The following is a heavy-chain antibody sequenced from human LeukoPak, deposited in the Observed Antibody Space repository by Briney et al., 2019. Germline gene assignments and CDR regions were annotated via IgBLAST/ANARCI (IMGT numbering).Heavy chain of an antibody. Sequence: GASVKVSCKVSGYTLTELSMHWVRQAPGKGLEWMGGFDPENGETIYAQKFKGRVTMTEDTSTDTAYMELSSLRSEDTAVYYCATAVGYCSSTSCYDAFDIWGQGTMVTVSS. CDR3: ATAVGYCSSTSCYDAFDI. D-gene: IGHD2-2*01. CDR1: GYTLTELS. J-gene: IGHJ3*02. CDR2: FDPENGET. V-gene: IGHV1-24*01.